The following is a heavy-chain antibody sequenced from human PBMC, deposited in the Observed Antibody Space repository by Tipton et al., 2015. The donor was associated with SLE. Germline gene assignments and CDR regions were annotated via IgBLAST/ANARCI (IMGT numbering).Heavy chain of an antibody. Sequence: TLSLTCSVAGLSMTTRPWWTWVRQPPGKGLEWVGEVHHTGGNNYNPSLRSRVTITMDTSKSQFSLTLKSVTAADTAVYFCARGELIEGFDPWGQGTLVTVAA. CDR1: GLSMTTRPW. CDR2: VHHTGGN. V-gene: IGHV4-4*01. J-gene: IGHJ5*02. D-gene: IGHD3-22*01. CDR3: ARGELIEGFDP.